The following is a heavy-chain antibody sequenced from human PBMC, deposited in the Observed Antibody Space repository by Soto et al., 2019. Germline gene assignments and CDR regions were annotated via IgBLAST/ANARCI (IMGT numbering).Heavy chain of an antibody. Sequence: GGSLSLSCAASGFTFSSYGMHWVRQAPGKGLEWVAVISYDGSNKYYADSVKGRFTISRDNSKNTLYLQMNSLRAEDTAVYYCAGDSSGGAFDYWGQGTLVTVSS. CDR2: ISYDGSNK. J-gene: IGHJ4*02. D-gene: IGHD2-15*01. CDR1: GFTFSSYG. V-gene: IGHV3-30*03. CDR3: AGDSSGGAFDY.